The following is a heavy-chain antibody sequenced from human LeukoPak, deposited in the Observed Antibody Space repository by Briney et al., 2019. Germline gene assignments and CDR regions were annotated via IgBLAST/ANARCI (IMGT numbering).Heavy chain of an antibody. CDR2: IYHSGST. D-gene: IGHD4-17*01. CDR1: GYSISSGYY. V-gene: IGHV4-38-2*02. J-gene: IGHJ4*02. CDR3: HKGGYGDYVGDPGDLDFDY. Sequence: TSSETLSLTCTVSGYSISSGYYWGWIRQPPGKGLEWIGSIYHSGSTYYNPSLKSRVTISVDTSKNQFSLKLSSVTAADTAVYYCHKGGYGDYVGDPGDLDFDYWGQGTLVTVSS.